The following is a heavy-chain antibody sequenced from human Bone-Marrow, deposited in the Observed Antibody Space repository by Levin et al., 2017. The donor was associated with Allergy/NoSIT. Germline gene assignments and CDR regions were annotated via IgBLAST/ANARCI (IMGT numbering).Heavy chain of an antibody. CDR2: ISWNSGSI. CDR3: AKASRIAAAGPLN. Sequence: SLKISCAASGFTFDDYAMHWVRQAPGKGLEWVSGISWNSGSIGYADSVKGRFTISRDNAKNSLYLQMNSLRAEDTALYYCAKASRIAAAGPLNWGQGTLVTVSS. J-gene: IGHJ4*02. CDR1: GFTFDDYA. D-gene: IGHD6-13*01. V-gene: IGHV3-9*01.